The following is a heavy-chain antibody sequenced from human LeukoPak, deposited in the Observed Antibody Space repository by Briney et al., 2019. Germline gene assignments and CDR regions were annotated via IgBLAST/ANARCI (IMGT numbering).Heavy chain of an antibody. CDR3: ARAPISMTTVNWGYCFDY. D-gene: IGHD4-17*01. CDR2: IYTSGST. Sequence: SETPSLTCTVSGGSISTSNYYWSWIRQPAGKGLEWIGRIYTSGSTNYNPSLKSRVTISVDTSKNQFSLKLSSVTAADTAVYYCARAPISMTTVNWGYCFDYWGQGTLVTVSS. CDR1: GGSISTSNYY. J-gene: IGHJ4*02. V-gene: IGHV4-61*02.